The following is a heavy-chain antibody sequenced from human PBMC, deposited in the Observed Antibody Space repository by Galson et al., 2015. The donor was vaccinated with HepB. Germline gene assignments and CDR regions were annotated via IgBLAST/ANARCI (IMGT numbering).Heavy chain of an antibody. V-gene: IGHV3-23*01. D-gene: IGHD3-9*01. J-gene: IGHJ4*02. CDR2: IYGSTTST. Sequence: SVRVSCEASGYTVVNYAMTWVRQAPGPGLEWVSTIYGSTTSTYSADSVKGRFTIYSDSSKNTLHLQMNSLRAEDTAVYYCAKDMAGYHLFDYWGQGILVTVSS. CDR3: AKDMAGYHLFDY. CDR1: GYTVVNYA.